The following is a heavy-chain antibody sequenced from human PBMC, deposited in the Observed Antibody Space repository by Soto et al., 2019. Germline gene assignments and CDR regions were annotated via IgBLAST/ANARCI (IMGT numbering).Heavy chain of an antibody. Sequence: EVQLVESGGGLVQPGGSLRLSCAASGFTFSGSAMHWVRQASGKGLEWVGRIRSTANNYATTYAASVEGRFTISRDDAKDTTYLQMDSLKTEDTVVYYCTTLRPQIGASNNFDFWGQGTLVTVSS. CDR2: IRSTANNYAT. V-gene: IGHV3-73*02. CDR3: TTLRPQIGASNNFDF. CDR1: GFTFSGSA. D-gene: IGHD1-26*01. J-gene: IGHJ4*02.